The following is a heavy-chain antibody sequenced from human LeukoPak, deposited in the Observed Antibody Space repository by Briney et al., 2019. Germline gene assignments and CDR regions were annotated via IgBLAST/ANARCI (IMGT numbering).Heavy chain of an antibody. D-gene: IGHD1-26*01. CDR2: IIPIFGTA. J-gene: IGHJ5*02. CDR3: ARGIGSYGSYWFDP. V-gene: IGHV1-69*01. CDR1: GGTFSSYA. Sequence: SVKVSCKASGGTFSSYAISWVRQAPRQGLEWMGGIIPIFGTANHAQKFQGRVTITADESTSTAYMELSSLRSEDTAVYYCARGIGSYGSYWFDPWGQGTLVTVSS.